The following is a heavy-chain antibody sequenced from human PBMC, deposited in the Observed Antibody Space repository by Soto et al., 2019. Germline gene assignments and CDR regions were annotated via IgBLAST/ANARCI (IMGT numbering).Heavy chain of an antibody. CDR1: GGSISRNSYY. Sequence: QLQLQQSGPGLVKPSETLSPTCTVSGGSISRNSYYRGWIRQPPGKGLEWIESIYYSGSTCYNPSPNSRAPISVGTSRSQCSLTLSSVPAAGTAVYYCARQDWNGVVYWGQGALVTVSS. J-gene: IGHJ4*02. CDR2: IYYSGST. D-gene: IGHD1-1*01. CDR3: ARQDWNGVVY. V-gene: IGHV4-39*01.